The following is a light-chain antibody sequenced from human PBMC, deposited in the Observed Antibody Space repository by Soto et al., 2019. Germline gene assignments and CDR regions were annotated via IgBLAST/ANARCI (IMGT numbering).Light chain of an antibody. V-gene: IGKV3-20*01. Sequence: EIVLTQSPGTLSLSPGERATLSCRASQSVTSSYLAWYQQQFGRAPRLLIYGASTRATGIPDRFSGSGSEADFTLTISRLEPEDFAVYFCQQYGSSPYTFGQGTKLEIK. CDR3: QQYGSSPYT. CDR2: GAS. J-gene: IGKJ2*01. CDR1: QSVTSSY.